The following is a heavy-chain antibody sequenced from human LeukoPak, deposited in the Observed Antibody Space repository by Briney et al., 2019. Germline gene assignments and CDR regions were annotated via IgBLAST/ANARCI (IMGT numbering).Heavy chain of an antibody. D-gene: IGHD5-12*01. J-gene: IGHJ4*02. Sequence: GGSLRLSCAASGFTFSNYGMSWVRQAPGKGLEWVSGISDSGGSTKHAVSVKGRFTISRDNSKDTLYLQMNNLRAEDTAVYYCAKDGAWLRFDDWGQGILVTVSS. CDR1: GFTFSNYG. CDR3: AKDGAWLRFDD. V-gene: IGHV3-23*01. CDR2: ISDSGGST.